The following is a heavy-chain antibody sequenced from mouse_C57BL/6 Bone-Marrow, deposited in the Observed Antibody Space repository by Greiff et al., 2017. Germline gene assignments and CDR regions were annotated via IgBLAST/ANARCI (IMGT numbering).Heavy chain of an antibody. D-gene: IGHD3-3*01. J-gene: IGHJ3*01. CDR3: ASLSRIATPFAY. CDR2: IWSGGST. Sequence: QVQLKESGPGLVQPSQSLSITCTVSGFSLTSYGVHWVRQSPGKGLEWLGVIWSGGSTDYNAAFISRLSISKDNSKSQVFFKMNSLQADDTAIYXFASLSRIATPFAYWGQGTLVTVSA. V-gene: IGHV2-2*01. CDR1: GFSLTSYG.